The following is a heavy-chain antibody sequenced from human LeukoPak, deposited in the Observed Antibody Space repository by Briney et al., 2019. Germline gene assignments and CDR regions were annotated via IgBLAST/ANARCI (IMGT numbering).Heavy chain of an antibody. Sequence: SQTLSLTCAISGDSVSSNTAAWYWIRQSPSRGLEWLGRTFYRSKWIYEYAVSVRGRIIISVDTSENQFSLHLSSVTLEDTAVYYCARDPSYDQGLDYWGQGTLVTVSS. J-gene: IGHJ4*02. D-gene: IGHD3-3*01. CDR2: TFYRSKWIY. CDR3: ARDPSYDQGLDY. CDR1: GDSVSSNTAA. V-gene: IGHV6-1*01.